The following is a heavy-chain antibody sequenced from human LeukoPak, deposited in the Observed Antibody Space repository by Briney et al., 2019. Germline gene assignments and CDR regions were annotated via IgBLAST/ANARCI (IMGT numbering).Heavy chain of an antibody. D-gene: IGHD1-20*01. CDR2: IKHDGSER. V-gene: IGHV3-7*01. CDR3: ARCRYDWEGVDNYCYYMDV. CDR1: GFTLSSYW. J-gene: IGHJ6*03. Sequence: GGSLRLSCAATGFTLSSYWMSWVRQAPGKGLEWVANIKHDGSERYYVDSVKGRFTISRDNAKNSLHLQMNSLRAEDTAVYYCARCRYDWEGVDNYCYYMDVWGKGTTVTVSS.